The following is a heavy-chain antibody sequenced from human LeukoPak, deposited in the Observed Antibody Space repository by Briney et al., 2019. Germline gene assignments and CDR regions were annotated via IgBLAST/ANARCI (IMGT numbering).Heavy chain of an antibody. V-gene: IGHV1-18*04. CDR3: ARMPDSSGYYGFDY. J-gene: IGHJ4*02. Sequence: VASVKVSCKASGYTFSSYAISWVRQAPGQGLEWMGWISADNGNTNHAQKFQGRVSLTTDTSTSTAYMELRSLRSDDTAVYYCARMPDSSGYYGFDYWGQGTLVTVSS. D-gene: IGHD3-22*01. CDR2: ISADNGNT. CDR1: GYTFSSYA.